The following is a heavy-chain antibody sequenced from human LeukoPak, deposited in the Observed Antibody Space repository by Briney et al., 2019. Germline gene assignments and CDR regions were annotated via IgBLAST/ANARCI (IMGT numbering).Heavy chain of an antibody. Sequence: GGSLRLSCAASGFTFSSYAMHWVRQAPGKGLEWVAVISYDGSNKYYADSVKGRFTISRDNSKNTLYLQMNSLRAEDTAVYYCARDRASIFGVVITYYFDYWGQGTLVTVSS. D-gene: IGHD3-3*01. CDR3: ARDRASIFGVVITYYFDY. CDR2: ISYDGSNK. J-gene: IGHJ4*02. V-gene: IGHV3-30*04. CDR1: GFTFSSYA.